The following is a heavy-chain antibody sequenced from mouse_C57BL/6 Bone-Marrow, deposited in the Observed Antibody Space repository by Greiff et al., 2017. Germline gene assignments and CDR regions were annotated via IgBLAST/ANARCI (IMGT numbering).Heavy chain of an antibody. CDR2: IYPRDGST. CDR3: ARVEFDGGSGDWFFYV. CDR1: GYTFTSYD. J-gene: IGHJ1*03. Sequence: QVQLQQSGPELVKPGASVKLSCKASGYTFTSYDINWVKQRPGQGLEWIGWIYPRDGSTKYNEKFKGKATLTVDTSSSTAYMELHSLTSEDSAVSFCARVEFDGGSGDWFFYVWGTGTTVTVSS. V-gene: IGHV1-85*01. D-gene: IGHD1-1*02.